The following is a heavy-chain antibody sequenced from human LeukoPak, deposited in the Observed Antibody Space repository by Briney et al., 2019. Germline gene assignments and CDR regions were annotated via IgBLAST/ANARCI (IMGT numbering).Heavy chain of an antibody. V-gene: IGHV1-18*01. CDR3: ARGNRITIFGVVITPAYFDY. D-gene: IGHD3-3*01. J-gene: IGHJ4*02. CDR2: ISAYNGNT. CDR1: GYTFTSYG. Sequence: ASVKASCKASGYTFTSYGISWVRQAPGQGLEWMGWISAYNGNTNYAQKFQGRVTMTRDTSISTAYMELSRLRSDDTAVYYCARGNRITIFGVVITPAYFDYWGQGTRVTVSS.